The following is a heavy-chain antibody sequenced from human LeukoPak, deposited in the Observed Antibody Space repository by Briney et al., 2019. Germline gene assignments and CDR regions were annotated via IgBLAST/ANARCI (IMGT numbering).Heavy chain of an antibody. Sequence: ASVKVSCKASGYTFTGYYMHWVRQAPGQGLEWMGWINPNSGGTNYAQKFQGRVTMTRDTSISTAYMGLSRLRSDDTAVYYCARDLSYSSSWYLGRLDYWGQGTLVTVSS. CDR3: ARDLSYSSSWYLGRLDY. V-gene: IGHV1-2*02. CDR1: GYTFTGYY. CDR2: INPNSGGT. D-gene: IGHD6-13*01. J-gene: IGHJ4*02.